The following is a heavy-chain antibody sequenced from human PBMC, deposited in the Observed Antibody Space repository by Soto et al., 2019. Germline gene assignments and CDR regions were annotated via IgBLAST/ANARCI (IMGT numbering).Heavy chain of an antibody. CDR3: ARYYYDSSGLYYFDY. J-gene: IGHJ4*02. V-gene: IGHV4-59*08. CDR1: GGSISSYY. D-gene: IGHD3-22*01. CDR2: IYYSGST. Sequence: TSETLSLTCTVSGGSISSYYWSWIRQPPGKGLEWIGYIYYSGSTSYNPSLKSRVTISVDTSKNQFSLKLSSVTAADTAVYYCARYYYDSSGLYYFDYWGQGTLVTVSS.